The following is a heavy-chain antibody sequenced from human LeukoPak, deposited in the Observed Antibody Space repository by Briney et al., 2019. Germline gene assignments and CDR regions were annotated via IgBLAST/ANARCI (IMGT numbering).Heavy chain of an antibody. CDR3: ARESLGSNDAFDI. CDR1: GFTFSSDS. Sequence: GGSLRLSCAASGFTFSSDSMDWVRQAPGKGLEWVSSISSSSSYIYYADSVKGRFPISRDNAKNSLYLQMNSLRAEDTAVYYCARESLGSNDAFDIWGQGTMVTVSS. J-gene: IGHJ3*02. CDR2: ISSSSSYI. D-gene: IGHD3-10*01. V-gene: IGHV3-21*01.